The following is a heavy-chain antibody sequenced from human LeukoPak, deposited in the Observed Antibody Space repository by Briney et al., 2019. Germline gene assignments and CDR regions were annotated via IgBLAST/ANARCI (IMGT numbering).Heavy chain of an antibody. CDR3: ARAPTYYDILTGSGPPTPFDY. CDR2: INPNSGGT. CDR1: GYTFTGYY. J-gene: IGHJ4*02. Sequence: GASVKVSCKASGYTFTGYYMHWVRQAPGQGPEWMGWINPNSGGTNYAQKFQGRVTMTRDTSISTAYMELSRLRSDDTAVYYCARAPTYYDILTGSGPPTPFDYWGQGTLVTVSS. D-gene: IGHD3-9*01. V-gene: IGHV1-2*02.